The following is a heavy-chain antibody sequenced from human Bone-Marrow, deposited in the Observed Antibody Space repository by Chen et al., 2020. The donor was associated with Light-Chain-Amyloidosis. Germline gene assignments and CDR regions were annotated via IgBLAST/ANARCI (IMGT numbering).Heavy chain of an antibody. J-gene: IGHJ3*02. D-gene: IGHD6-13*01. CDR1: GFTFDDYA. V-gene: IGHV3-9*01. Sequence: LVESGGGLVQPGRSLRLSWAASGFTFDDYAMHWVRQAPGKGLEWVSGISWNSGSIGYADSVKGRFTISRDNAKNSLYLQMNSLRAEDTALYYCAKSSYSSSFFLDAFDIWGQGTMVTVSS. CDR2: ISWNSGSI. CDR3: AKSSYSSSFFLDAFDI.